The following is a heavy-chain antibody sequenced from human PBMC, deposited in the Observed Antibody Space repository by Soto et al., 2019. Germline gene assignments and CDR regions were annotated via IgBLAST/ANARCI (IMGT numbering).Heavy chain of an antibody. Sequence: TSETLSLTCTVSGDSISTADYYWNWIRQPPGKGLEWIGYIYYSGNTSYIPSLKSRVTISVDTSKNQISLKLNSVTAADTAVYYCARGIYSTSSFFDSWGQGTLVTVSS. CDR1: GDSISTADYY. CDR2: IYYSGNT. D-gene: IGHD6-6*01. J-gene: IGHJ4*02. CDR3: ARGIYSTSSFFDS. V-gene: IGHV4-30-4*01.